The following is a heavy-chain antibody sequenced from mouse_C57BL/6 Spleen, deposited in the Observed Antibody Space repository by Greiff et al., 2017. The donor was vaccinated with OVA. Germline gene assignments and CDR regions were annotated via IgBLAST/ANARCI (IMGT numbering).Heavy chain of an antibody. CDR2: ISSGGSYT. CDR1: GFTFSSYG. J-gene: IGHJ3*01. D-gene: IGHD2-4*01. V-gene: IGHV5-6*01. Sequence: EVMLVESGGDLVKPGGSLKLSCAASGFTFSSYGMSWVRQTPDKRLEWVATISSGGSYTYYPDSVKGRFTISRDNAKNTLYLQMSSLKSEDTAMYYCARAFYYDYDGFAYWAKGLWSLSLQ. CDR3: ARAFYYDYDGFAY.